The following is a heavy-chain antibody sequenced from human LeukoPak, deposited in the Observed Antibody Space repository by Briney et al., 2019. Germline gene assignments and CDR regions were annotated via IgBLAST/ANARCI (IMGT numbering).Heavy chain of an antibody. CDR2: IKQDGSEK. CDR3: ARDSALITIFGVAIPSYFDL. CDR1: GFTFSSYA. V-gene: IGHV3-7*01. D-gene: IGHD3-3*01. Sequence: PGGSLRLSCAASGFTFSSYAMSWVRQAPGKGLEWVANIKQDGSEKYYVDSVKGRFTISRDNAKNSLYLQMNSLRAEDTAVYYCARDSALITIFGVAIPSYFDLWGRGTLVTVSS. J-gene: IGHJ2*01.